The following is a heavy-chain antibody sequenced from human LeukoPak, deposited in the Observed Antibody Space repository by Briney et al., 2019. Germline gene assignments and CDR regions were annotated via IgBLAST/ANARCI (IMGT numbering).Heavy chain of an antibody. CDR2: IYYSGST. Sequence: SETLSLTCTVSGGSISSSSYYWGWIRQPPGKGLEWIGSIYYSGSTYYNPSLKSRVTISVDTSKNQFSLKLSSVTAADTAVYYCARFGEVWNWFDPWGQGTLVTVSS. V-gene: IGHV4-39*07. J-gene: IGHJ5*02. CDR1: GGSISSSSYY. CDR3: ARFGEVWNWFDP. D-gene: IGHD3-10*01.